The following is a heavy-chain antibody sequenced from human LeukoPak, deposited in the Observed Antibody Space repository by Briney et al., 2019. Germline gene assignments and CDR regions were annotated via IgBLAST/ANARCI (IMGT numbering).Heavy chain of an antibody. J-gene: IGHJ4*02. CDR1: GFNFNYYA. Sequence: GGSLILSCASSGFNFNYYAMSWVRQAPGKGLEWVSGISDNEGRTYYTDSVKGRFTISRDRTKNTVYLQMHNLRADDTAVYFCARHDSFIPYWGQGTLVTVSS. D-gene: IGHD5-18*01. CDR3: ARHDSFIPY. V-gene: IGHV3-23*01. CDR2: ISDNEGRT.